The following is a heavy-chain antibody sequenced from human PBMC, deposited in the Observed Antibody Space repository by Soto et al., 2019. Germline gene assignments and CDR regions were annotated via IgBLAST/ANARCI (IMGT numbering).Heavy chain of an antibody. CDR3: ARLQYSVSHYLDF. V-gene: IGHV5-51*01. CDR1: GYRFSTYW. CDR2: IFPDDSET. Sequence: GESLKISCKGIGYRFSTYWIAWVRQMPGKGLEWMGTIFPDDSETRYCPTFQGQVTISAVKSISTAYLQWRSLKASDSAIYYCARLQYSVSHYLDFWGQVTRGTVSS. D-gene: IGHD5-18*01. J-gene: IGHJ4*02.